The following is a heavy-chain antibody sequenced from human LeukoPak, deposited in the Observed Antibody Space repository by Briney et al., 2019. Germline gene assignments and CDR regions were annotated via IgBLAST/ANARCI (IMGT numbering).Heavy chain of an antibody. Sequence: SVKVSCKASGGTFSSYAISWVRQAPGQGLEWMGGIIPIFGTANYAQKFQGRVTITADESTSTAYMELSSLRSEDTAVYYCARVGSYRPDAFDIWGQGTMVTVSS. CDR1: GGTFSSYA. V-gene: IGHV1-69*01. CDR3: ARVGSYRPDAFDI. CDR2: IIPIFGTA. D-gene: IGHD1-26*01. J-gene: IGHJ3*02.